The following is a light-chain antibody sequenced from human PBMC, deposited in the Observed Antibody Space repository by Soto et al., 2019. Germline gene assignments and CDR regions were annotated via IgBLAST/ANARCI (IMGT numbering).Light chain of an antibody. CDR2: KAS. CDR1: QSINSW. CDR3: QQYSNYWT. V-gene: IGKV1-5*03. J-gene: IGKJ1*01. Sequence: DIQMTQSPSTRSASVGDRVTITGRGSQSINSWLAWYQQKPGKAPKPLIYKASSLESGVPSRFSGSGSGTEFTLTISSRQPDDFATYYCQQYSNYWTFGQGTEVEIK.